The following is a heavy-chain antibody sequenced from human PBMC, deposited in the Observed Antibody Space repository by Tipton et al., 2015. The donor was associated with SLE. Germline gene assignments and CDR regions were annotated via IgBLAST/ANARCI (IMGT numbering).Heavy chain of an antibody. CDR3: ARELAPSYYFDY. CDR2: IYYSGST. V-gene: IGHV4-59*01. CDR1: GGSISRYY. Sequence: LRLSCTVSGGSISRYYWSWIRQPPGKGLEWIGNIYYSGSTNYNPSLKSRVTISVDTSKNQFSLKLSSLTTADTAVYYCARELAPSYYFDYWGQGTLVTVSS. J-gene: IGHJ4*02.